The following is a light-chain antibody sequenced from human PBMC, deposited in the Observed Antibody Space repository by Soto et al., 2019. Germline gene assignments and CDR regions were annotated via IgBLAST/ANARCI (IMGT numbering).Light chain of an antibody. CDR1: SGAIVDYNQ. Sequence: QSVLTQPSSVFGAPGQSITISSGGTSGAIVDYNQVPWYKQHPGKAPKVIIYDVSNRPSGVSYRFSATKSGNTASLTVSGLQAEDEADNYCCSNKRSGILFFGPGPKDPVL. CDR2: DVS. CDR3: CSNKRSGILF. J-gene: IGLJ1*01. V-gene: IGLV2-14*01.